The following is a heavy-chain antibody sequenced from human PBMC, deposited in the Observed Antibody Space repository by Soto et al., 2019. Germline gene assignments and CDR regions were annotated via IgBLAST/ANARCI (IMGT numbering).Heavy chain of an antibody. J-gene: IGHJ6*02. D-gene: IGHD5-18*01. CDR2: IYSGGST. CDR3: AREYIYGYYYYYAMDV. V-gene: IGHV3-53*01. CDR1: GFTVSSNY. Sequence: EVQLVESGGGLIQPGGSLRLSCAASGFTVSSNYMSWVRQAPGKGLEWVSVIYSGGSTYYADSVKGRFTISRDNSKNTVYLQMHSLRAEDTAVYYCAREYIYGYYYYYAMDVWGQWTTVTVSS.